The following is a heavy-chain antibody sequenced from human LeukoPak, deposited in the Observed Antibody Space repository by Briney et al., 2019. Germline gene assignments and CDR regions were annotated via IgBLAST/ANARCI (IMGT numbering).Heavy chain of an antibody. CDR1: GYTLTELS. CDR2: FDPEDGET. V-gene: IGHV1-24*01. D-gene: IGHD4-17*01. J-gene: IGHJ4*02. Sequence: ASVKVSCKVSGYTLTELSMHWVRQAPGKGLEWMGGFDPEDGETIYAQKFQGRVTMTRDTSISTAYMELSRLRSDDTAVYYCASRTTDYWGQGTLVTVSS. CDR3: ASRTTDY.